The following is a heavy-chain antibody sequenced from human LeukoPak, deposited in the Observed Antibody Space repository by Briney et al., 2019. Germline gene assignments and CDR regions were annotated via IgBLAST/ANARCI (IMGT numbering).Heavy chain of an antibody. D-gene: IGHD3-22*01. CDR2: INPSRGST. V-gene: IGHV1-46*01. J-gene: IGHJ4*02. Sequence: ASVKVSCKASGYTFTSYYIYWVRQAPGQGLEWMGIINPSRGSTNYAQRFQGRVTMTRDMSTSTVYMELSSLRSEDTAIYYCARGGHVRVYDNSAYYGHEWGQGTLVTVSS. CDR3: ARGGHVRVYDNSAYYGHE. CDR1: GYTFTSYY.